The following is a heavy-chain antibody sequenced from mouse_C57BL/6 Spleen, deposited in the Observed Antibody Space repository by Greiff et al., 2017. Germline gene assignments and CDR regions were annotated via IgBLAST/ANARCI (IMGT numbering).Heavy chain of an antibody. D-gene: IGHD2-4*01. CDR2: IYPGSGNT. CDR1: GYTFTDYY. J-gene: IGHJ4*01. V-gene: IGHV1-76*01. CDR3: ARNFPNYEYDVGYAMDY. Sequence: QVQLKQSGAELVRPGASVKLSCKASGYTFTDYYINWVKQRPGQGLEWIARIYPGSGNTYYNEKFKGKATLTAEKSSSTAYMQLSSLTSEDSAVYFCARNFPNYEYDVGYAMDYWGQGTSVTVSS.